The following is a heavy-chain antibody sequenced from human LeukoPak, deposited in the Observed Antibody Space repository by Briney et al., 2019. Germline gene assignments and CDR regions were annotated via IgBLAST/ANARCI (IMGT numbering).Heavy chain of an antibody. CDR3: ARGFKSSGWFGGPSFDS. Sequence: TTSETLSLTCTVSGAYVRSYYWTWIRLPPGKGLECIGYFYYSGGTVYNPSLKNRVTISVDTSKNQFSLNLMSVTAADTAFYFCARGFKSSGWFGGPSFDSWGQGSLVTVSS. D-gene: IGHD3-10*01. J-gene: IGHJ4*02. CDR1: GAYVRSYY. CDR2: FYYSGGT. V-gene: IGHV4-59*02.